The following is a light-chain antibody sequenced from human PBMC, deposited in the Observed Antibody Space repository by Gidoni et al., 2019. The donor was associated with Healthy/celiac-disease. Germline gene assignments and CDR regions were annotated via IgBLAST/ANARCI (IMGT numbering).Light chain of an antibody. CDR1: QRISSY. CDR2: AAS. J-gene: IGKJ4*01. CDR3: QQSYSTPRT. Sequence: DIQMTQSPSSLSASVGDRVTITCRASQRISSYLNWYQQKPGKAPKLLIYAASSLHSGVPSRFSGSGSGTDFTLTISSLLPEDFATYYCQQSYSTPRTFGGXTKVEIK. V-gene: IGKV1-39*01.